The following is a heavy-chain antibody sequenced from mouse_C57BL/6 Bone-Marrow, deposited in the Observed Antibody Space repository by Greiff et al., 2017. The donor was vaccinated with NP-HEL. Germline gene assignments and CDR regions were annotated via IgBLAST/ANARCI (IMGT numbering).Heavy chain of an antibody. CDR2: IYPRSGNT. CDR3: ARGLYGSRAY. D-gene: IGHD1-1*01. CDR1: GYTFTSYG. Sequence: VQLQQSGAELARPGASVKLSCKASGYTFTSYGISWVKQRTGQGLEWTGEIYPRSGNTYYNEKFKGKATLTADKSSSTAYMELRSLTSEDSAVYFCARGLYGSRAYWGQGTLVTVSA. V-gene: IGHV1-81*01. J-gene: IGHJ3*01.